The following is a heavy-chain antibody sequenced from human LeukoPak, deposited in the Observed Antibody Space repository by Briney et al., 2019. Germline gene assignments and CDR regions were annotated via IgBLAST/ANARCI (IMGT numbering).Heavy chain of an antibody. Sequence: GGALGLSCAASGFTFRNYGMSRVRQAPGEGLEWVSYISSGSSTIYYADSMKGRFTISRDDAKNSLYLQMNSLRAEDTALYYCAKGYVGTAMESLYAFDIWGQGTMVTVSS. J-gene: IGHJ3*02. V-gene: IGHV3-48*04. D-gene: IGHD5-18*01. CDR3: AKGYVGTAMESLYAFDI. CDR1: GFTFRNYG. CDR2: ISSGSSTI.